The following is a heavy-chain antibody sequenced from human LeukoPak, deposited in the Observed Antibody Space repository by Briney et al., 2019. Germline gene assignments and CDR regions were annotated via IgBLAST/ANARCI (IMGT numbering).Heavy chain of an antibody. CDR3: TTDHQHYDFWSGYWL. D-gene: IGHD3-3*01. CDR2: TVSRGTT. J-gene: IGHJ4*02. V-gene: IGHV3-23*01. CDR1: GFTFTSDA. Sequence: PGGSLRLSCVASGFTFTSDAMNWVRHAPGKGLEWVSSTVSRGTTQYADSVKGRFTVSRDTSKNTLYLQMNSLRADDTAVYYCTTDHQHYDFWSGYWLWGQGTLVTVSS.